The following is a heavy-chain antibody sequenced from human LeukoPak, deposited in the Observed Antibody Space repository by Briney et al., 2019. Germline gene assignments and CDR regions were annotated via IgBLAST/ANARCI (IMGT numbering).Heavy chain of an antibody. D-gene: IGHD3-10*01. CDR2: IYYSGST. CDR3: ARGAMIRGDHYYYYMDV. J-gene: IGHJ6*03. CDR1: GGSISSYY. V-gene: IGHV4-59*01. Sequence: IPSETLSLTCTVSGGSISSYYWSWIRQPPGKGLEWIGYIYYSGSTNYNPSLKSRVTISVDTSKNQFSLKLSSVTAADTAVYYCARGAMIRGDHYYYYMDVWGKGTTVTISS.